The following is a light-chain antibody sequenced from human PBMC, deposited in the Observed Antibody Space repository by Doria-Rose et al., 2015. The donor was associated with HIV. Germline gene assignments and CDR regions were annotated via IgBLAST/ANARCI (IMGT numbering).Light chain of an antibody. V-gene: IGKV1-39*01. J-gene: IGKJ1*01. CDR2: AAS. CDR3: QQTYSSPPWT. Sequence: TQSPSSLSASIGDRVTITCRASQTVSTYLNWFQQEPGKAPKLLIYAASGLQSGVPSRFSGSGSGTDFTLTISGLQPGDFATYYCQQTYSSPPWTFGQGTKVEMK. CDR1: QTVSTY.